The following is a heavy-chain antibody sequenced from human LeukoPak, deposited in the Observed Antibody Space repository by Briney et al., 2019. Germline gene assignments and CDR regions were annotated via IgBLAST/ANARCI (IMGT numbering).Heavy chain of an antibody. D-gene: IGHD3-3*01. CDR3: AGHVLRFLEWLSTPFDY. Sequence: GGFLRLSCAASGFTFSSYGMHWVRQAPGKGLEWVAFIRYDGLNKYYADSVKGRFTIARDNSKNTLFLQMNSLRAEDTAVYYCAGHVLRFLEWLSTPFDYWGQGTLVTVSS. J-gene: IGHJ4*02. CDR2: IRYDGLNK. V-gene: IGHV3-30*02. CDR1: GFTFSSYG.